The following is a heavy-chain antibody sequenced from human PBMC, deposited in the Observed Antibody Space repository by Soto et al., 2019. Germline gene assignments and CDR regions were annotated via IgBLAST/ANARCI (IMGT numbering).Heavy chain of an antibody. D-gene: IGHD3-22*01. CDR3: AKVGGYDSSGYYYVLRY. CDR1: GFTFSSYA. V-gene: IGHV3-23*01. J-gene: IGHJ4*02. CDR2: ISGSGGST. Sequence: PGGSLRLSCAASGFTFSSYAMSWVRQAPGKGLEWVSAISGSGGSTYYADSVKGRFTISRDNSKNTLYLQMNSLRAEDTAVYYCAKVGGYDSSGYYYVLRYCGQLTLVTASS.